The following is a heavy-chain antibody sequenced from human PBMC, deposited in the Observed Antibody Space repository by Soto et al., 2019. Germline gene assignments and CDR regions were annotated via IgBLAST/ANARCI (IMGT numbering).Heavy chain of an antibody. D-gene: IGHD6-13*01. CDR1: GFTFSSYS. Sequence: GGSLRLSCAASGFTFSSYSINWVCQAPRKGLEWVSSISSSSSYIYYADSVKGRFTISRDNAKNSLYLQMNSLRAEDTAVYYCARAEKGAAAGTYGMDVWGQGTTVTVSS. J-gene: IGHJ6*02. CDR2: ISSSSSYI. V-gene: IGHV3-21*01. CDR3: ARAEKGAAAGTYGMDV.